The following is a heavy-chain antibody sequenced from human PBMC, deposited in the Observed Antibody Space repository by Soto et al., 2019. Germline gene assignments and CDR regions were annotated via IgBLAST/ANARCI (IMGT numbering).Heavy chain of an antibody. CDR3: ARDKALGPYCGTDV. V-gene: IGHV3-7*01. J-gene: IGHJ6*02. CDR2: IKQDGSEK. CDR1: GFTFSSYW. Sequence: GGSLRLSCVASGFTFSSYWMSWVRQAPGKGLEWVANIKQDGSEKYYVDSVKGRFTISRGNAKNSLYLHMNSLRAEDTAVYYWARDKALGPYCGTDVWRQGTTVIVSS. D-gene: IGHD7-27*01.